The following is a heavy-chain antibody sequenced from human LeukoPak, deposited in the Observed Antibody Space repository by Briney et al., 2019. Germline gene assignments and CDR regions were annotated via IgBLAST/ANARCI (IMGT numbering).Heavy chain of an antibody. CDR1: GFAVSSNY. V-gene: IGHV3-53*01. Sequence: GGSLRLSCAASGFAVSSNYMSWVRQAPGKGLEWVSVIHSGGSTYYADSVKGRFTISRDNSKNTLYLQMNSLRAEDTAVYYCARSPLYSYGFVDYWGQGTLVTVSS. CDR3: ARSPLYSYGFVDY. CDR2: IHSGGST. D-gene: IGHD5-18*01. J-gene: IGHJ4*02.